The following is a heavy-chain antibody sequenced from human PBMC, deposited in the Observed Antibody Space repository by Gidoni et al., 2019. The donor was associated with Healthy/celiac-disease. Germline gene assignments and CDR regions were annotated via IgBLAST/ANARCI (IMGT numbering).Heavy chain of an antibody. Sequence: QVQLQQWGAGLLKPSETLSLTCAVYGGSFSGYYWSWIRQPPGKGLEWIGEINHRGSTNYNPSLKSRVTISVDTSKNQFSLKLSSVTAADTAVYYCARRYDFWSGYSPTEYWYFDLWGRGTLVTVSS. V-gene: IGHV4-34*01. CDR3: ARRYDFWSGYSPTEYWYFDL. D-gene: IGHD3-3*01. CDR2: INHRGST. J-gene: IGHJ2*01. CDR1: GGSFSGYY.